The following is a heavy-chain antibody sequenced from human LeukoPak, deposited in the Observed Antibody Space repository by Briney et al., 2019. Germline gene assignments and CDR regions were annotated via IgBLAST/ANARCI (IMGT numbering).Heavy chain of an antibody. V-gene: IGHV4-59*01. CDR1: GGSISSYY. D-gene: IGHD3-10*01. J-gene: IGHJ5*02. CDR2: IYYSGST. Sequence: PSETLSLTCTVSGGSISSYYWSWIRQHPGKGLEWIGYIYYSGSTNYNPSLKSRVTISVDTSKNQFSLKLSSVTAADTAVYYCARENYYGSGSYSYWFDPWGQGTLVTVSS. CDR3: ARENYYGSGSYSYWFDP.